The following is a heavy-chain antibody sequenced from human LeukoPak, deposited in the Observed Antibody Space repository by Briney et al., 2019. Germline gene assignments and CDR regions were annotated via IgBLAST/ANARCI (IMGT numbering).Heavy chain of an antibody. Sequence: GASVTLSFTSSGYTFTIYDINWVRQATGQGLEWMGGMNPNSGNTGYAQEFQVRVTMTRNTSISTAYMELSSLRSEETAVYYCARSLCSSTSCYRDAFDIWGQGTMVTVSS. J-gene: IGHJ3*02. CDR1: GYTFTIYD. CDR2: MNPNSGNT. D-gene: IGHD2-2*02. V-gene: IGHV1-8*01. CDR3: ARSLCSSTSCYRDAFDI.